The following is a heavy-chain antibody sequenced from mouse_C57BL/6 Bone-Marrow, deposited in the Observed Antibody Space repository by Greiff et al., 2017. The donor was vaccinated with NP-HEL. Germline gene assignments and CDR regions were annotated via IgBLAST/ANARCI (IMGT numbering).Heavy chain of an antibody. D-gene: IGHD2-14*01. Sequence: VQLVESGAELASPGASVTLSCKASGYTFTDHIMNWVKKRPGQGLEWIGRIYPVRGEPNSNQKFMGKAPFSVARSYTTVYMVWNSLTSEDTAVYYCGRGVLPLRDYWGQGTSVTVSS. CDR1: GYTFTDHI. J-gene: IGHJ4*01. CDR3: GRGVLPLRDY. CDR2: IYPVRGEP. V-gene: IGHV1-11*01.